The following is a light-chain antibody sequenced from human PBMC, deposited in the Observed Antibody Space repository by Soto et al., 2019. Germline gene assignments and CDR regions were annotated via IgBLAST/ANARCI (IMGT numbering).Light chain of an antibody. V-gene: IGKV3-20*01. CDR2: GAS. CDR1: QSVSSSY. J-gene: IGKJ1*01. Sequence: EIVLTQSPGTLSLSPGERATLSCRASQSVSSSYLAWYQQKPGQAPRLLIYGASSRAIAIPDRFSGSGSGTDFTLTISRLEPEDFAVYYCQQYGSSPLTFGQGTKVEIK. CDR3: QQYGSSPLT.